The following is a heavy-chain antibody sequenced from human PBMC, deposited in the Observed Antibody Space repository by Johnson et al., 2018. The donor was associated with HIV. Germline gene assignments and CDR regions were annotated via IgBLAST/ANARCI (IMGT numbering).Heavy chain of an antibody. D-gene: IGHD3-3*01. CDR2: ISYDGTKV. CDR3: AKDVGNYWPDGVDI. CDR1: GFTFNSYA. V-gene: IGHV3-30*04. J-gene: IGHJ3*02. Sequence: QVQLVESGGGLIQPGGSLRLSCAASGFTFNSYAMHWFRQAPGKGLEWVAVISYDGTKVYYADSVKGRFTSARDNSKNMLYLQMNNLRVEDTAVYYCAKDVGNYWPDGVDIWGQGAVVTVSS.